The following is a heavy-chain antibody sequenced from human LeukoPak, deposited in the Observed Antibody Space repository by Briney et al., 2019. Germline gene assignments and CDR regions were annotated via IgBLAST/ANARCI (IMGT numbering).Heavy chain of an antibody. Sequence: SETLSLTCAVSGGSISGYYWSWIRQPAGKGLEWIGRIYHSGSTNYNPSLKSRVTMSVDTSKNQFSLKLSSVTAAGTAVYYCARADIAVAAQTYGMDVWGQGTTVTVPS. CDR1: GGSISGYY. J-gene: IGHJ6*02. CDR3: ARADIAVAAQTYGMDV. CDR2: IYHSGST. D-gene: IGHD6-19*01. V-gene: IGHV4-4*07.